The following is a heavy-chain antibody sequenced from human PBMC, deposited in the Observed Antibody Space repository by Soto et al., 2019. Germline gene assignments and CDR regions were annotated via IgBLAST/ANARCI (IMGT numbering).Heavy chain of an antibody. V-gene: IGHV3-74*01. CDR2: IKTDGSGA. D-gene: IGHD3-10*01. CDR3: AKDLIYGSGTYDY. J-gene: IGHJ4*02. Sequence: VQLVESGGGLVQPGGSLRHSCAASGFTFSSFWMHWVRQAPGKRLVWVSRIKTDGSGANYADSVKGRFTISRDNAENTLYLQMNSLRDEDTAVYYCAKDLIYGSGTYDYWGQGTLVSVSS. CDR1: GFTFSSFW.